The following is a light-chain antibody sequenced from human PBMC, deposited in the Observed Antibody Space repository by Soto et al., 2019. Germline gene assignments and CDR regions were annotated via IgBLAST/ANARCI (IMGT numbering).Light chain of an antibody. CDR2: ATS. Sequence: DFQMPQSPSSLSASVGDRVNITCRASQSITRYLNWYQQKPGKAPNLLIYATSNLQTGVPLRFSGSGFGTDFTLTINNLQPEDFATYYCQQSYSVPRTFGGGTKVEI. V-gene: IGKV1-39*01. CDR3: QQSYSVPRT. J-gene: IGKJ4*01. CDR1: QSITRY.